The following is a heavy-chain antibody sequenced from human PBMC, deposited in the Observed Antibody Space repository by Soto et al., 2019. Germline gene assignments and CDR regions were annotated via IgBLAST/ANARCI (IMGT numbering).Heavy chain of an antibody. CDR3: ATDGQWLTGDYFDY. J-gene: IGHJ4*02. CDR1: GFMFTTSS. Sequence: GASVKVSCTATGFMFTTSSVQWVRQTRGRRLEWIGWLVIGSGSTKYAQKFQERVTISRDNAKNSLYLQMNSLRAEDTAVYYCATDGQWLTGDYFDYWGQGTLVTVSS. V-gene: IGHV1-58*01. D-gene: IGHD6-19*01. CDR2: LVIGSGST.